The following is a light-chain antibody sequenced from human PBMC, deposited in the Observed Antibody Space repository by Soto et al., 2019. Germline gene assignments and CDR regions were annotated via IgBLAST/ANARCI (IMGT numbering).Light chain of an antibody. CDR2: GAS. V-gene: IGKV1-9*01. CDR1: QGINKF. Sequence: IQLTQSPSSLPASVGDRVTITCRASQGINKFLAWYQQRPGKVPQLLVYGASTLQSGVPSRFSGSGSGTDFALIISSLQPEDFATYYCQQLTNFRFTFGQGTKLDIK. CDR3: QQLTNFRFT. J-gene: IGKJ2*01.